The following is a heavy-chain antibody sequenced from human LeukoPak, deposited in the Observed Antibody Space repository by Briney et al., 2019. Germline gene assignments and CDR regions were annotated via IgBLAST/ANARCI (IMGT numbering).Heavy chain of an antibody. J-gene: IGHJ4*02. D-gene: IGHD6-19*01. Sequence: SVKVSCKASGGTFSSYAISWVRQAPGQGLEWMGGIIPIFGTANYAQKFQGRVTITTDESTSTAYMELSSLRSEDTAVYYCARRYSSGWYRYYFDYWGQGTLVTVSS. CDR1: GGTFSSYA. CDR2: IIPIFGTA. V-gene: IGHV1-69*05. CDR3: ARRYSSGWYRYYFDY.